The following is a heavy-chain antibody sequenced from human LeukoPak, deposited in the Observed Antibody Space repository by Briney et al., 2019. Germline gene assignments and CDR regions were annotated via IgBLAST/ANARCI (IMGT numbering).Heavy chain of an antibody. CDR2: IYSTGNT. V-gene: IGHV4-61*01. D-gene: IGHD3-9*01. Sequence: SETLSLTCTVSGGSISTSNYYWSWIRQPPGKGLEWLGYIYSTGNTYYNPSLKSRLTISVDTSKIQFSLRLSSVTAADTAVYYCARGFFDWSTFSYYYMDVWGKGTTVTISS. CDR1: GGSISTSNYY. J-gene: IGHJ6*03. CDR3: ARGFFDWSTFSYYYMDV.